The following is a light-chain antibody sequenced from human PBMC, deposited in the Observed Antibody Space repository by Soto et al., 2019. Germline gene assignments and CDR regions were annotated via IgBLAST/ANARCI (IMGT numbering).Light chain of an antibody. V-gene: IGKV1-5*03. CDR1: QNIVDW. Sequence: DIQMTQSPSTLSASVGDRVTFACRASQNIVDWLAWYQQKPGKAPKLLIYKASNLESGVPSRFGGSGSGSEFTLTISNRQPDDFATYYCQQYKDNPWTFGQGTRVEIK. CDR2: KAS. CDR3: QQYKDNPWT. J-gene: IGKJ1*01.